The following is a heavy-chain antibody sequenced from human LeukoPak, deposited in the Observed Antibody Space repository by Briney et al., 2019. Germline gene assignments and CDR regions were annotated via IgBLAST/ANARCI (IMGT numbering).Heavy chain of an antibody. D-gene: IGHD3-10*01. CDR1: GFTFSSYG. CDR2: IRYDGSNK. V-gene: IGHV3-30*02. CDR3: ARSFGEFGNAFDI. J-gene: IGHJ3*02. Sequence: PGGSLRLSCAASGFTFSSYGMHWVRQAPGKGLEWVAFIRYDGSNKYYADSVKGRFTISRDNSKNTLYLQMNSLRAEDTAVYYCARSFGEFGNAFDIWGQGTVVTVSS.